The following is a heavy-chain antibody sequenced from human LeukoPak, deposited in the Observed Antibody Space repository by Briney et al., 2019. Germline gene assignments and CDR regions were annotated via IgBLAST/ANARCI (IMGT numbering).Heavy chain of an antibody. D-gene: IGHD4-17*01. Sequence: GGSLRLSCAASGFTFSSYGMHWVRQAPGKGLEWVAVISYDGSNKYYADSVKGRFTISRDNSKNTLYLQMNSLRAEDTAVYYCARSTVATFMFDAFDIWGQGTMVTVSS. CDR3: ARSTVATFMFDAFDI. J-gene: IGHJ3*02. V-gene: IGHV3-30*03. CDR2: ISYDGSNK. CDR1: GFTFSSYG.